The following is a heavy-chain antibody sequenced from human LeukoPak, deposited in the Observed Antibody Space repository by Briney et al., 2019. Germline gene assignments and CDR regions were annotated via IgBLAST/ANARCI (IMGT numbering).Heavy chain of an antibody. V-gene: IGHV1-69*05. J-gene: IGHJ4*02. D-gene: IGHD1-26*01. CDR2: IIPIFGTA. Sequence: GASVKVSCKASGGTFSSYAISWVRQAPGQGLEWMGGIIPIFGTANYAQKFQGRVTITTDESTSTAYMELSSLRSEDTAVYYCAREPGSSSGNYFDYWGQGTLVTVSS. CDR1: GGTFSSYA. CDR3: AREPGSSSGNYFDY.